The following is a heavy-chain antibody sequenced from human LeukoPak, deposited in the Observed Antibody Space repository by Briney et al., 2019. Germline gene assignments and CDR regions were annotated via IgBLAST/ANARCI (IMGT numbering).Heavy chain of an antibody. J-gene: IGHJ4*02. D-gene: IGHD1-1*01. CDR3: ARGPNWNDVGYFDY. CDR1: GYTFTGYY. Sequence: ASVKVSCEASGYTFTGYYMHWARQAPGQGLEWMGWINPNSGGTNYAQKFQGRVTMTRDTSISTAYMELSRLRSDDTAVYYCARGPNWNDVGYFDYWGQGTLVTVSS. CDR2: INPNSGGT. V-gene: IGHV1-2*02.